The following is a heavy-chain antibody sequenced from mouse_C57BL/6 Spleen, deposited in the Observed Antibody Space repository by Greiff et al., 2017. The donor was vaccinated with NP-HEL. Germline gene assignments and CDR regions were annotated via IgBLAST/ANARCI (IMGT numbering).Heavy chain of an antibody. D-gene: IGHD2-3*01. Sequence: QVQLKQSGAELVKPGASVKVSCTASGYTFTSYWMHWVKQRPGQGLEWIGRIHPSASDTNYNQKFKGKATLTVDKSSITAYMQLSSLTSDDSAVYYCAIEGGYSGFDYWGQGTTLTVSS. CDR3: AIEGGYSGFDY. CDR2: IHPSASDT. V-gene: IGHV1-74*01. CDR1: GYTFTSYW. J-gene: IGHJ2*01.